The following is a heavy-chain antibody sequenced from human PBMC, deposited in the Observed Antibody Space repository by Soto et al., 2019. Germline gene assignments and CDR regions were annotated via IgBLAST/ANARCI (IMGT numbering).Heavy chain of an antibody. V-gene: IGHV3-23*01. CDR1: GFTFSSYA. D-gene: IGHD6-6*01. Sequence: GGSLRLSCAASGFTFSSYAMSWVRQAPGKGLEWVSAISGSGGSTYYADSVKGRFTISRDNSKNTLCLQMNSLRAEDTAVYYCAKGRGRIAARPDYYYGMDVWGQGTTVTVSS. J-gene: IGHJ6*02. CDR2: ISGSGGST. CDR3: AKGRGRIAARPDYYYGMDV.